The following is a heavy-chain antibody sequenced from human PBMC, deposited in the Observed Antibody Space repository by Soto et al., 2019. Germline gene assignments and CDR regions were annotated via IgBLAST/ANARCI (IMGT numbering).Heavy chain of an antibody. V-gene: IGHV3-30*18. D-gene: IGHD6-13*01. CDR2: ILFDGSNK. CDR3: AKDINEGYGSSPIDY. J-gene: IGHJ4*02. Sequence: QVHLVESGGGVVQPGRSLRLSCAASGFSFSSYGMHWVRQAPGKGLEWVAIILFDGSNKYYVDSVKGRFTVSRDNSKSTLYMQMNSLRAEDTAVYFCAKDINEGYGSSPIDYWGQGTLVTVSS. CDR1: GFSFSSYG.